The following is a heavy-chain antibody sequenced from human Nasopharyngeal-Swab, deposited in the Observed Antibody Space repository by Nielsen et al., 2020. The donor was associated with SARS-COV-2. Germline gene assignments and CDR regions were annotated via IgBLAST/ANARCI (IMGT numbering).Heavy chain of an antibody. Sequence: SVKVSCKASGGTFSSYAISWVRQAPGQGIEWMGRIIPILGIANYAQKFQGRVTITADKSTSTAYMELSSLRSEDTAVYYCARGNEGAAAGTGYYYYGMDVWGQGTTVTVSS. CDR2: IIPILGIA. V-gene: IGHV1-69*04. D-gene: IGHD6-13*01. J-gene: IGHJ6*02. CDR1: GGTFSSYA. CDR3: ARGNEGAAAGTGYYYYGMDV.